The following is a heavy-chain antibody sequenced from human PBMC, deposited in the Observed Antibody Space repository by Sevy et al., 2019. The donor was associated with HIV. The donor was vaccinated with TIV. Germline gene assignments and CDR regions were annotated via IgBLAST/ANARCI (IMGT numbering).Heavy chain of an antibody. J-gene: IGHJ6*02. CDR2: IYYSGST. CDR1: GGSVSSGSYY. CDR3: LINTAYYYDSSGYYYYYYGMDV. D-gene: IGHD3-22*01. Sequence: SETLSLTCTVSGGSVSSGSYYWSWIRQPPGKGLEWIGYIYYSGSTTYNPSLKSRVTISVDTSKNQFSLKLSSVTAADTAVYYFLINTAYYYDSSGYYYYYYGMDVWGHGTTVTVSS. V-gene: IGHV4-61*01.